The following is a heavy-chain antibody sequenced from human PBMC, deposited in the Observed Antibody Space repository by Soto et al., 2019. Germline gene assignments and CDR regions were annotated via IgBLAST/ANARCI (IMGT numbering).Heavy chain of an antibody. V-gene: IGHV2-5*02. CDR2: IYWDDDK. CDR1: GFSLSTSGVG. Sequence: QITLKESGPTLVKPTQTLTLTCTFSGFSLSTSGVGVGWIRQPPGKALEWLALIYWDDDKRYSPSLKSRLTITKDTSKHQVVLTMTNMDPVDTATYYCARPNSGWSTGDAFDIWGQGTMVTVSS. J-gene: IGHJ3*02. CDR3: ARPNSGWSTGDAFDI. D-gene: IGHD6-19*01.